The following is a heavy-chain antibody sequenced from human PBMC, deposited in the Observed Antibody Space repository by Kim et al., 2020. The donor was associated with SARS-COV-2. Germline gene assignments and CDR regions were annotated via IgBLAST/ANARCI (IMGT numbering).Heavy chain of an antibody. V-gene: IGHV1-2*02. Sequence: ASVKVSCKASGYTFTGYYMHWVRQAPGQGLEWMGWINPNSGGTNYAQKFQGRVTMTRDTSISTAYMELSRLRSDDTAVYYCARDPEYLYIYDILTGTSGAFDIWGQGTMVTVSS. J-gene: IGHJ3*02. CDR3: ARDPEYLYIYDILTGTSGAFDI. D-gene: IGHD3-9*01. CDR1: GYTFTGYY. CDR2: INPNSGGT.